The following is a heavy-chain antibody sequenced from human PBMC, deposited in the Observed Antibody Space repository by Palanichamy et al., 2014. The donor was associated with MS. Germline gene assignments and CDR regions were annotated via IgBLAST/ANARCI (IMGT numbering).Heavy chain of an antibody. D-gene: IGHD7-27*01. CDR2: LSWNGDRV. Sequence: EVRLVESGGGVVRPGGSLRLSCAASGFTFDDHGMSWVRQVPGKGLEWVSGLSWNGDRVGYADSVTGRFTISRDNAKNSLYLQMNSLRVEDTALFYCARSRGLGMGAFDIWGQGTMVIVSS. CDR1: GFTFDDHG. J-gene: IGHJ3*02. V-gene: IGHV3-20*04. CDR3: ARSRGLGMGAFDI.